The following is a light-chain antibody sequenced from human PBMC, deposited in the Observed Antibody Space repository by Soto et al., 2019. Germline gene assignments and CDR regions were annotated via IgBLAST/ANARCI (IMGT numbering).Light chain of an antibody. Sequence: EIVLTQSPGTLSLSPGEGATLSCRASQSVSSSYLAWYQQNRGQAPRLLLYGASTRATGTPDRFSGSGSGTDFTLTITRLEPEDCGVYYSQQYGSQRLTFGQGTKVQIK. CDR3: QQYGSQRLT. J-gene: IGKJ1*01. CDR2: GAS. CDR1: QSVSSSY. V-gene: IGKV3-20*01.